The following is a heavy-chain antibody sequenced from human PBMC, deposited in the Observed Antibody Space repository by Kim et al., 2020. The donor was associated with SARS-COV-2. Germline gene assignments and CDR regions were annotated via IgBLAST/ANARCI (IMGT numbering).Heavy chain of an antibody. CDR3: ARWGIAVAGYDY. CDR2: ISSSSSYI. CDR1: GFTFSSYS. J-gene: IGHJ4*02. Sequence: GGSLRLSCAASGFTFSSYSMNWVRQAPGKGLEWVSSISSSSSYIYYADSVKGRFTISRDNAKNSLYLQMNSLRAEDTAVYYCARWGIAVAGYDYWGQGTLVTVSS. V-gene: IGHV3-21*01. D-gene: IGHD6-19*01.